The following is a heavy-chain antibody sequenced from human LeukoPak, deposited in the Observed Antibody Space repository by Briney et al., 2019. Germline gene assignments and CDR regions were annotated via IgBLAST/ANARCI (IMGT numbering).Heavy chain of an antibody. Sequence: GASVKVSCKASGYTFINYFIHWVRQAPGQGLEWMGRIKPNNGDTDYAQKFQGRVTMTRDTSTSTVHMELSGLRSEDTAVYYCARDQEAFDYWGQGTLVTVSS. J-gene: IGHJ4*02. V-gene: IGHV1-2*06. CDR3: ARDQEAFDY. CDR2: IKPNNGDT. CDR1: GYTFINYF.